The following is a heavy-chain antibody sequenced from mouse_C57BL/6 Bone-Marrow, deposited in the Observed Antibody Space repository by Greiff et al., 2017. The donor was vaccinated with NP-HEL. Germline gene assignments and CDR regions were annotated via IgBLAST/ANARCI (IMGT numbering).Heavy chain of an antibody. CDR3: ARDLGSSYPYWYFDV. Sequence: DVMLVESEGGLVQPGSSMKLSCTASGFTFSDYYMAWVRQVPEKGLEWVANINYDGSSTYYLDSLKSRFIISRDNAKNILYLQMSSLKSEDTATYYCARDLGSSYPYWYFDVWGTGTTVTVSS. CDR2: INYDGSST. D-gene: IGHD1-1*01. J-gene: IGHJ1*03. CDR1: GFTFSDYY. V-gene: IGHV5-16*01.